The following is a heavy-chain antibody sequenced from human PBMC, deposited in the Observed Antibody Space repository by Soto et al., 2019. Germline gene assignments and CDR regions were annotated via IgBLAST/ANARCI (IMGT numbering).Heavy chain of an antibody. J-gene: IGHJ3*02. CDR2: IYTSGST. CDR1: GGSISSYY. D-gene: IGHD5-12*01. CDR3: ARARLRAVYAFDI. Sequence: SETLSLTCTVSGGSISSYYWSWIRQPAGKGLEWIGRIYTSGSTYYSPSLKSRLSISLDTSKNQFSLRLSSVTAADTAMYYCARARLRAVYAFDIWGQGTMVTVS. V-gene: IGHV4-4*07.